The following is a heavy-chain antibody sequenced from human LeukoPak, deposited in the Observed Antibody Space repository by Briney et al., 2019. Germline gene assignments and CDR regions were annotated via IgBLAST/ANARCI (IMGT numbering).Heavy chain of an antibody. V-gene: IGHV1-2*02. Sequence: ASVKVSCKASGYTFTGYYMHWVRQAPGQGLEWMGWINPNSDGTNYAQKFQGRVTMTRDTSISTAYMELSRLRSDDTAVYYCARSNYYYDSSGSGPYAFDIWGQGTMVTVSS. D-gene: IGHD3-22*01. J-gene: IGHJ3*02. CDR1: GYTFTGYY. CDR3: ARSNYYYDSSGSGPYAFDI. CDR2: INPNSDGT.